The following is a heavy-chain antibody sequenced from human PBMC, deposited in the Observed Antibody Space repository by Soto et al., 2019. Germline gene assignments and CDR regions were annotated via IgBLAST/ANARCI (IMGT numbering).Heavy chain of an antibody. V-gene: IGHV3-33*03. D-gene: IGHD6-19*01. CDR1: GFTFSSYG. CDR3: ARYSGWYSYNWFDP. J-gene: IGHJ5*02. Sequence: PGGSLRLSCAASGFTFSSYGMHWVRQAPGKGLEWVAVIWYDGSNKYYADSVKGRFTISRDNAENSVYLQMSSLRGEDTAMYYCARYSGWYSYNWFDPWGQGTLVTVSS. CDR2: IWYDGSNK.